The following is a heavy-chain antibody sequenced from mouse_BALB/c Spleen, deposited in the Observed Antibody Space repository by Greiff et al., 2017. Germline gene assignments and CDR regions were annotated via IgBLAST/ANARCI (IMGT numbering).Heavy chain of an antibody. Sequence: VQLQQSGPELVKPGASVKISCKASGYSFTGYFMNWVKQSHGKSLEWIGRINPYNGDTFYNQKFKGKATLTVDKSSSTAHLELLSLTSEDSAVYYCGRCYYGYGYAMDYWGQGTSVTVSS. CDR1: GYSFTGYF. D-gene: IGHD1-2*01. CDR2: INPYNGDT. V-gene: IGHV1-37*01. J-gene: IGHJ4*01. CDR3: GRCYYGYGYAMDY.